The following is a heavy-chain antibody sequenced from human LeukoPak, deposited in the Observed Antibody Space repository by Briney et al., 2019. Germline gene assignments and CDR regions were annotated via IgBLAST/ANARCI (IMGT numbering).Heavy chain of an antibody. D-gene: IGHD2-15*01. Sequence: PGGSLRLSCAASGFTFSSYAMSWVRQAPGKGLEWVSAISGSGGSTYYADSVKGWFTISRDNSKNTLYLQMNSLRAEDTAVYYCAKSRCSGGSCYPSYFDYWGQGTLVTVSS. CDR1: GFTFSSYA. V-gene: IGHV3-23*01. J-gene: IGHJ4*02. CDR3: AKSRCSGGSCYPSYFDY. CDR2: ISGSGGST.